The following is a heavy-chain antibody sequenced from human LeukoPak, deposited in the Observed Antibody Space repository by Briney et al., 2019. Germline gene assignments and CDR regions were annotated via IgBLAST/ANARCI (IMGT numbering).Heavy chain of an antibody. CDR3: AREDLHGDLDFDY. CDR2: ISGYNGNT. J-gene: IGHJ4*02. D-gene: IGHD4-17*01. Sequence: ASVKVSCKASGYTFISYGISWVRQAPGQGLEWMGWISGYNGNTNYAQKFQGRVTMTTDTSTSTAYMELRSLRADDTAVYYCAREDLHGDLDFDYWGQGTLVTVSS. CDR1: GYTFISYG. V-gene: IGHV1-18*04.